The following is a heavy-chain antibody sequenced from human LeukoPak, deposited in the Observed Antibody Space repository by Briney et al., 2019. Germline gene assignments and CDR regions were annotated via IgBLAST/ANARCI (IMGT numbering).Heavy chain of an antibody. V-gene: IGHV1-69*04. Sequence: SVKVSCKASGGTFSSYATSWVRQAPGQGLEWMGRIIPILGIANYAQKFQGRVTITADKSTSTAYMELSSLRSEDTAVYYCARESVAARPPYYFDYWGQGTLVTVSS. D-gene: IGHD6-6*01. J-gene: IGHJ4*02. CDR2: IIPILGIA. CDR3: ARESVAARPPYYFDY. CDR1: GGTFSSYA.